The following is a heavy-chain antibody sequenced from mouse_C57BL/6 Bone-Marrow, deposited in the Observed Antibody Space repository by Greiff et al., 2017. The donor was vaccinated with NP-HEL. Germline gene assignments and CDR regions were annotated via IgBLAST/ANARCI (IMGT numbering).Heavy chain of an antibody. Sequence: EVQLQQSGPVLVKPGPSVKISCKASGFTFTDYYMHWVKQSHGKSLEWIGLVYPYNGGTSYNQKFKGKATLTVDTSSSTAYMELNCLTSEYSAVYYWALLLRFSYYAMDYWGQGTSVTVSS. D-gene: IGHD1-1*01. CDR3: ALLLRFSYYAMDY. CDR2: VYPYNGGT. V-gene: IGHV1-36*01. CDR1: GFTFTDYY. J-gene: IGHJ4*01.